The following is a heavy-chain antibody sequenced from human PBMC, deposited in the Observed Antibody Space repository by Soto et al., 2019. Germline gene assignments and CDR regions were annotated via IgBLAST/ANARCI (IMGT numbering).Heavy chain of an antibody. Sequence: QVQLQESGPGLVKPSQTLSLTCTVSGGSFSSGDYYWSWIRQPPGKCLEWIGYIYYTGSTYYHPSLKSRVTMAVDTSKNQFSLRLGSVTAADTAVYYCARVPAGGNSDYFDSWGQGTLVTVSS. CDR1: GGSFSSGDYY. CDR3: ARVPAGGNSDYFDS. V-gene: IGHV4-30-4*01. D-gene: IGHD2-21*02. J-gene: IGHJ4*02. CDR2: IYYTGST.